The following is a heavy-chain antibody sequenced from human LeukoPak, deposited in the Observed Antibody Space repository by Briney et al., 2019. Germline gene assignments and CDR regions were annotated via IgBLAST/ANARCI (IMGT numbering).Heavy chain of an antibody. CDR2: ISGDGGST. D-gene: IGHD3-22*01. CDR3: AKVLGYYDSCGYYQEGVFEY. Sequence: PGGSLRLSCAASGFTFHDYAMHWVRQAPGKGLEWVSLISGDGGSTYYADSVKGRFTIYRDNNKNSLYLQMNSLRAEDTALYYCAKVLGYYDSCGYYQEGVFEYGGQGTRVTV. CDR1: GFTFHDYA. V-gene: IGHV3-43*02. J-gene: IGHJ4*02.